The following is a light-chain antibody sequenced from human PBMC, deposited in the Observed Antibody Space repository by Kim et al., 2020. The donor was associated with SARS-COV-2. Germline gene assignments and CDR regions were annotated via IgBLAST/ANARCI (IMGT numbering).Light chain of an antibody. V-gene: IGLV2-14*03. CDR2: DIS. CDR3: SSYTSSSTFV. CDR1: STNVGGYNY. J-gene: IGLJ3*02. Sequence: QSALTQPASVSGSPGQSITISCTGTSTNVGGYNYVSWYQQHPGTAPKLMIYDISNRPSGVSNRFSGSKSGTTASLTISGLQAEDEADYYCSSYTSSSTFVFGAGTQLTVL.